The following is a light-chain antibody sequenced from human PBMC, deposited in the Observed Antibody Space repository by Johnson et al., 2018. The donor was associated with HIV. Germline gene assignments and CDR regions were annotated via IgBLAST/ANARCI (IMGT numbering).Light chain of an antibody. J-gene: IGLJ1*01. Sequence: QLVLTQPPSVSAAPGQKVTISCSGRSSNIGSNSVSWYQQLPGTAPKLLIYENNKRPSGIPDRISGSKSGTSATLGITGLQTGDEADYYCGTWDSGLSAGHVFGTGTKVTVL. CDR1: SSNIGSNS. CDR3: GTWDSGLSAGHV. V-gene: IGLV1-51*02. CDR2: ENN.